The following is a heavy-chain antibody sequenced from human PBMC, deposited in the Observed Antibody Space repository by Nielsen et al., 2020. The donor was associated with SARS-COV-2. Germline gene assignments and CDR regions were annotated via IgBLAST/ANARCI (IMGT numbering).Heavy chain of an antibody. V-gene: IGHV4-59*01. D-gene: IGHD1-26*01. CDR1: GGSISSYY. CDR3: ATSSPFLGSYYYYGMDV. J-gene: IGHJ6*02. CDR2: IHYSGST. Sequence: SETLSLTCTVSGGSISSYYWSWIRQPPGKGLEWIGYIHYSGSTNYNPSLKSRVTISVDTSKTQFSLKLSSVTAADTAVYYCATSSPFLGSYYYYGMDVWGQGTTVTVSS.